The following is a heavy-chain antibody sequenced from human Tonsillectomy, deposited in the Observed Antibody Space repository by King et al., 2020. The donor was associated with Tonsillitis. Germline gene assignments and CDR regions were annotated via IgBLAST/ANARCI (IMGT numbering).Heavy chain of an antibody. CDR3: ARLGSFCSGSYWYFDL. J-gene: IGHJ2*01. CDR1: GSISGSY. V-gene: IGHV4-59*08. CDR2: IYYSGTT. Sequence: QLQESGPGLVKPSETLSLTCTVSGSISGSYWSWIRQPPGKGLEWIGYIYYSGTTNYNPSLRSRVTISVDTSKNQFSLKLSSVTAADTAVYYCARLGSFCSGSYWYFDLWGRGTPVTVSS. D-gene: IGHD3-10*02.